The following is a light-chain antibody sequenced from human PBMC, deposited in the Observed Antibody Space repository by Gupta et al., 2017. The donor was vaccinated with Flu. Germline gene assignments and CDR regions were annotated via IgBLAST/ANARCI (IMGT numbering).Light chain of an antibody. J-gene: IGKJ2*01. CDR1: QSVSSSY. CDR3: QQDGSSART. CDR2: GAS. V-gene: IGKV3-20*01. Sequence: EIVLTQSPGTLSLSPGERATLSCRASQSVSSSYLAWYQQKPGQAPRLLIYGASSRATGIPDRFSGSGSGTDFTLTISRLELEDFAVYYCQQDGSSARTSGEATKMEIK.